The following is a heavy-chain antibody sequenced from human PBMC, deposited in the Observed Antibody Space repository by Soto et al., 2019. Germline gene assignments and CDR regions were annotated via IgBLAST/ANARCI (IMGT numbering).Heavy chain of an antibody. V-gene: IGHV4-39*01. CDR2: IYYSGST. CDR1: GGSISSSSYY. Sequence: SETLSLTCTVSGGSISSSSYYWGWIRQPPGKGLEWIGSIYYSGSTYYNPSLKSRVTISVDTSKNQFSLKLSSVTAADTAVYYCARQPSRSSPPSGWFDPWGQGTLVTVSS. CDR3: ARQPSRSSPPSGWFDP. J-gene: IGHJ5*02. D-gene: IGHD6-13*01.